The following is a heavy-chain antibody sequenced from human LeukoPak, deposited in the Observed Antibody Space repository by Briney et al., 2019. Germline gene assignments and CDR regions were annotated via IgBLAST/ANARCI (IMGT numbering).Heavy chain of an antibody. D-gene: IGHD1-26*01. CDR3: ARAWVGGRIDY. CDR1: GYTFTSYY. CDR2: INPSGGST. J-gene: IGHJ4*02. V-gene: IGHV1-46*01. Sequence: ASVKVSCKASGYTFTSYYMHWVRQAPGQGLEWMGIINPSGGSTSYAQKFQGRVTMTRDTSTSTAYMELSSLRSEDTVVYYCARAWVGGRIDYWGQGTLVTVSS.